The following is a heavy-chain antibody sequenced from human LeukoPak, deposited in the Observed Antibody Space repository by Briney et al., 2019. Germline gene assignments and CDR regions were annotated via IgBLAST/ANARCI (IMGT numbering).Heavy chain of an antibody. D-gene: IGHD5-12*01. V-gene: IGHV3-23*01. Sequence: GGSLRLSCAASGFTFSSYAMSWVRQAPGKGLEWVSGISGSGGSTYYADSVKGRFTISRDNAKNSLYLQMNSLRAEDTAVYYCARGIGYSGYDTQQDAFDIWGQGTMVTVSS. J-gene: IGHJ3*02. CDR3: ARGIGYSGYDTQQDAFDI. CDR1: GFTFSSYA. CDR2: ISGSGGST.